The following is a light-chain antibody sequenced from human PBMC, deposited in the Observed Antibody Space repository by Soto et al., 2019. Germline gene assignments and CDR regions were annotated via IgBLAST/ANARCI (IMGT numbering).Light chain of an antibody. Sequence: QSALTQPASVSGSPGQSITISCTGTSSDVGGYNYVSWYQQHPGKAPKLMIYDVSNRPSGVSDRFSGSKSGNTASLTISGLQAEDGADYYCSSYTSISTVVFGGGAKLTVL. J-gene: IGLJ2*01. CDR2: DVS. V-gene: IGLV2-14*01. CDR3: SSYTSISTVV. CDR1: SSDVGGYNY.